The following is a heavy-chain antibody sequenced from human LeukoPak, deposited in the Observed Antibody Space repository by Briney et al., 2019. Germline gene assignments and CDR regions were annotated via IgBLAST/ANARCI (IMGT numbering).Heavy chain of an antibody. CDR1: GFTFTTYY. Sequence: GGSLRLSCAASGFTFTTYYMSWVRQAPGKGLEWVANIKQDGSEKYYVDSVKGRFTISRDNAKISLYLQMNSLRGEDTAVYYCARLSRGSGCYWGQGTLVTVSS. V-gene: IGHV3-7*01. J-gene: IGHJ4*02. D-gene: IGHD6-19*01. CDR3: ARLSRGSGCY. CDR2: IKQDGSEK.